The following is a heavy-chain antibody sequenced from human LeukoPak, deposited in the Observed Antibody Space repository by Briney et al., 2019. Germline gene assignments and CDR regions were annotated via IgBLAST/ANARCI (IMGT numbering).Heavy chain of an antibody. CDR3: ATQVVPAAISGY. D-gene: IGHD2-2*02. Sequence: GRSLRLSCVASGFTFSSYSMNWVRQAPGKGLEWVSSISSSSSYIYYADSVKGRFTISRDNAKNSLYLQMNSLRAEDTAAYYCATQVVPAAISGYWGQRTLVTVSS. J-gene: IGHJ4*02. CDR2: ISSSSSYI. V-gene: IGHV3-21*01. CDR1: GFTFSSYS.